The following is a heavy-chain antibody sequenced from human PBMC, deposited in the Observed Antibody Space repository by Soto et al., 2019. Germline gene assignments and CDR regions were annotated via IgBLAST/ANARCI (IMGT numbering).Heavy chain of an antibody. Sequence: GGSLRLSCAASGFTFSSYAMHWVRQAPGKGLEWVAVISYDGSNKYYADSVKGRFTISRDNSKNTLYLQMNSLRAEDTAVYYCARDCCLGYDSSGYPYYYYYGMDVWGQGTTVTVSS. V-gene: IGHV3-30-3*01. D-gene: IGHD3-22*01. CDR2: ISYDGSNK. J-gene: IGHJ6*02. CDR1: GFTFSSYA. CDR3: ARDCCLGYDSSGYPYYYYYGMDV.